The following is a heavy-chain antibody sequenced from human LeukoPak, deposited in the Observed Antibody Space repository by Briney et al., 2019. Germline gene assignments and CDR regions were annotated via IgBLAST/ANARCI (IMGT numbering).Heavy chain of an antibody. Sequence: SETLSLTCTVSGGSISSHYWSWIRQPPGKGLEWIGYIHYIGSTNYNPSLKSRVTISVDTPKNQFSLKLNSVTAADTAVYYCASHYGSGTFYSPFEYGGQGTLVTVSS. CDR2: IHYIGST. CDR1: GGSISSHY. D-gene: IGHD3-10*01. CDR3: ASHYGSGTFYSPFEY. J-gene: IGHJ4*02. V-gene: IGHV4-59*11.